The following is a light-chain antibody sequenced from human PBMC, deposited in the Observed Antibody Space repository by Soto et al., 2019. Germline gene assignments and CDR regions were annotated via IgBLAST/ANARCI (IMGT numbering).Light chain of an antibody. V-gene: IGLV2-14*01. J-gene: IGLJ1*01. CDR1: SSDVGGYNS. CDR3: SSYTPSTTYV. Sequence: QSALTQPASVSGSPGQSITISCTGTSSDVGGYNSVSWYQQHTGKAPKLMIYEVSHRPSGVSNRFSGSKSANTASLTISGLQAEDEADYYCSSYTPSTTYVFGPGTKLTVL. CDR2: EVS.